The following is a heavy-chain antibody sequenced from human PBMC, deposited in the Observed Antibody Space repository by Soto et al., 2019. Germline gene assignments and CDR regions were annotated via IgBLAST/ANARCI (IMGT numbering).Heavy chain of an antibody. CDR1: GYSFTSYW. D-gene: IGHD1-20*01. J-gene: IGHJ3*02. CDR3: ARLGITGTTLGAFDI. Sequence: GESLKISCKGSGYSFTSYWIGWVRQMPGKGLEWMGIIYPGDSDTRYSPSFQGQVTISADKSISTAYLQWSSLKASDTAMYYCARLGITGTTLGAFDIWGQGTMVTVSS. V-gene: IGHV5-51*01. CDR2: IYPGDSDT.